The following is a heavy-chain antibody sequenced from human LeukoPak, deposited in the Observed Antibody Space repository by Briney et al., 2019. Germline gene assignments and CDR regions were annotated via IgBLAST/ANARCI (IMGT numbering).Heavy chain of an antibody. CDR1: GYKLTDNW. J-gene: IGHJ4*02. Sequence: ASVKVSCEAFGYKLTDNWIHWVRQAPGQGLEWMGWINTKTGATNIAQKFQGRVTMTRDTSISTAYMELRSLRSDDTAVYYCARTPGYSSGYTHFYWGQGTLVTVSS. V-gene: IGHV1-2*02. D-gene: IGHD3-22*01. CDR3: ARTPGYSSGYTHFY. CDR2: INTKTGAT.